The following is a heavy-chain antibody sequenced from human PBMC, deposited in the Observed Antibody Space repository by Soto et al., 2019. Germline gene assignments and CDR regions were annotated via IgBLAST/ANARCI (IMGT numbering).Heavy chain of an antibody. CDR1: GFTFSSYE. Sequence: LRLSCAASGFTFSSYEMNWVRQAPGKGLEWVSYISSSDSPIYYADSVKGRFTISRDNAKNSLYLQMNSLRAEDTAVYYCARHLRGVGATKAFDIYGQGTMVTVSS. CDR2: ISSSDSPI. D-gene: IGHD1-26*01. V-gene: IGHV3-48*03. J-gene: IGHJ3*02. CDR3: ARHLRGVGATKAFDI.